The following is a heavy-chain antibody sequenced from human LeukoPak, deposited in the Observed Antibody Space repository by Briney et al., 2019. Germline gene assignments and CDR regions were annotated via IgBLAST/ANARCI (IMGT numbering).Heavy chain of an antibody. CDR3: ARDGLPYYFDY. Sequence: GGSLRLSRAASGFTFSSYEMNWVRQAPGKGLEWVSYISSSGSTIYYADSVKGRFTISRDNAKNSLYLQMNSLRAEDTAVYYCARDGLPYYFDYWGQGTLVTVSS. CDR1: GFTFSSYE. J-gene: IGHJ4*02. D-gene: IGHD5-12*01. V-gene: IGHV3-48*03. CDR2: ISSSGSTI.